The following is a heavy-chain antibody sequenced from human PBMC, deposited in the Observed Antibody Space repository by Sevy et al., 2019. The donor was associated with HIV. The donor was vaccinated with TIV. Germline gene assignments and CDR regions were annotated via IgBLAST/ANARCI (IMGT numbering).Heavy chain of an antibody. J-gene: IGHJ4*02. D-gene: IGHD6-19*01. CDR1: GFTFSSYD. CDR2: ISGLTNYI. V-gene: IGHV3-21*05. Sequence: GGSLRLSCTASGFTFSSYDMNWVRQAPGKGLEWVSCISGLTNYINYVDSVKGRFTISRDNAKNSVYLQMNSLRAEDTAVYYCARRSSGWDYFDYWGQGTPVTVSS. CDR3: ARRSSGWDYFDY.